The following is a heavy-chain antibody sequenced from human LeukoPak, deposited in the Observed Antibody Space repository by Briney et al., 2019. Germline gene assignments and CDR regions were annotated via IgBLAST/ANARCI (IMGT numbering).Heavy chain of an antibody. Sequence: ASVKVSCKTSGYNFASYTTHWLRQAPGQSPEWMGSINGDNGNTKYSEKIQGTVTFTRDISASSAYMELSRLRSEDTAVYYCARSSSGTYHYWGQGTLVTVSS. CDR1: GYNFASYT. J-gene: IGHJ4*02. D-gene: IGHD3-10*01. CDR2: INGDNGNT. V-gene: IGHV1-3*01. CDR3: ARSSSGTYHY.